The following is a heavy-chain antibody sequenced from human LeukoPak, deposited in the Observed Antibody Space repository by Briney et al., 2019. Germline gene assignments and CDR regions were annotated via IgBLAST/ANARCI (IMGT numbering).Heavy chain of an antibody. CDR3: ARDRRVGAKRIYYHHGMDV. J-gene: IGHJ6*02. CDR2: ISPYNVRT. CDR1: GYIFTSYG. Sequence: ASVKVSCKASGYIFTSYGINWVRQAPGRGLEWMGWISPYNVRTNSVQKFQGRVTMITDTSTRTAYMELRSLRSDDTAVYYCARDRRVGAKRIYYHHGMDVWGQGTTVTVS. V-gene: IGHV1-18*01. D-gene: IGHD1-26*01.